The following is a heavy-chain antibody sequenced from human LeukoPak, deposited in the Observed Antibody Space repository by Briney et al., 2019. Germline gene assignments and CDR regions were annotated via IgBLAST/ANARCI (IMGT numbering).Heavy chain of an antibody. Sequence: SETLSLTCTVSGGSISSYYWSWIRQPPGKGLEWIGYIYYSGSTNYNPSLKSRVTISVDTSKNQFSLKLSSVTAADTAVYYCARGFRGRGTTPLYYFDYWGQGTLVTVSS. V-gene: IGHV4-59*01. CDR2: IYYSGST. CDR3: ARGFRGRGTTPLYYFDY. CDR1: GGSISSYY. D-gene: IGHD4-17*01. J-gene: IGHJ4*02.